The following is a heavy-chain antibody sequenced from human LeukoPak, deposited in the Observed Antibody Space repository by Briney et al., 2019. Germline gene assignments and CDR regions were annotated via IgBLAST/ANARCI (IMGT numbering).Heavy chain of an antibody. Sequence: TGGSLRLSCAASGFTFSSYAMSWVRQAPGKGLEWVSVIYSGGSTYYADSVKGRFTISRDNSKNTLYLQMNSLRAEDTAVYYCASPGYSYGSLNDYWGQGTLVTVSS. CDR3: ASPGYSYGSLNDY. CDR2: IYSGGST. CDR1: GFTFSSYA. D-gene: IGHD5-18*01. J-gene: IGHJ4*02. V-gene: IGHV3-53*01.